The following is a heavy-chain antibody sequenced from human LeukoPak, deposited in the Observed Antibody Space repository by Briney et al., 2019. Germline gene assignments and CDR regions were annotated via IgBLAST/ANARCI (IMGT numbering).Heavy chain of an antibody. CDR1: GFTFGDFA. D-gene: IGHD2-21*02. J-gene: IGHJ4*02. CDR2: LQSNTYGGTT. Sequence: GRSLRLSCVAFGFTFGDFAVSWVRRAPGKGLEWVGFLQSNTYGGTTGYDAAVKRRFHISRDDSKNIAYLQLNSLDTEDTAIYFCTRSVGPGACPDCHILDSWGQGTPVTVSS. CDR3: TRSVGPGACPDCHILDS. V-gene: IGHV3-49*04.